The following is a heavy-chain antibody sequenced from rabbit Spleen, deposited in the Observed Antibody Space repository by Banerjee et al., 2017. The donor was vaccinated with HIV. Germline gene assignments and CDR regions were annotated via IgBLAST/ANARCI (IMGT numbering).Heavy chain of an antibody. Sequence: QEQLVESGGGLVKPEGSLTLTCTASGFDFNFGYVICWVRQAPGKGLEWIGCINSYSGRPVYASWVNGRFTISKTSSTTVTLQMTSLTAADTATYFCARDLPDVVGWNLNVWGQGTLVTVS. CDR1: GFDFNFGYV. J-gene: IGHJ4*01. CDR2: INSYSGRP. CDR3: ARDLPDVVGWNLNV. D-gene: IGHD1-1*01. V-gene: IGHV1S45*01.